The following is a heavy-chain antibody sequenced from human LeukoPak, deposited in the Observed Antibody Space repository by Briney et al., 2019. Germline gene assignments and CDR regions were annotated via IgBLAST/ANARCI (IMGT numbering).Heavy chain of an antibody. CDR2: MSWNSGSI. V-gene: IGHV3-9*01. CDR3: AKDGASGGYYDSSGYYDFDY. D-gene: IGHD3-22*01. Sequence: QTGGSLRLSRAASGFTFSSYWMGWVSQAPGKGLEWVSCMSWNSGSIGYADSVKGRFTISRGNAKNSLYLQMNSLRAEDTALYYCAKDGASGGYYDSSGYYDFDYWGQGTLVTASS. J-gene: IGHJ4*02. CDR1: GFTFSSYW.